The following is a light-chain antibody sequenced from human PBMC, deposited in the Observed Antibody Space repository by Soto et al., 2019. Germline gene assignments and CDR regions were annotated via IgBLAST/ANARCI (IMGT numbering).Light chain of an antibody. J-gene: IGLJ7*01. V-gene: IGLV2-23*02. CDR2: EVT. CDR1: STDVGAYNL. Sequence: QSALTQPASVSGSPGQSITISCTGTSTDVGAYNLVSWYQQHPGKAPKLIIFEVTKRPSGVSNRFSASKSGNTASLPISGLQAEDEADYYCCSYAGGSTHVFGNGTQLTVL. CDR3: CSYAGGSTHV.